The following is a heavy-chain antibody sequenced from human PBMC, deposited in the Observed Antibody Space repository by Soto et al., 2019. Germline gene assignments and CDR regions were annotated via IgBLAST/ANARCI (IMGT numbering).Heavy chain of an antibody. CDR1: GFTFSSYS. D-gene: IGHD6-19*01. CDR3: ARVAAVAGTCFDY. V-gene: IGHV3-48*01. Sequence: PGGSLRLSSMSSGFTFSSYSMNWVRQAPGKGLEWVSYMSTSSRTIYYADSVKGRITISRDNAKNSLYLQMNSLRAEDTAVYYCARVAAVAGTCFDYWGRGTLVTVSS. J-gene: IGHJ4*02. CDR2: MSTSSRTI.